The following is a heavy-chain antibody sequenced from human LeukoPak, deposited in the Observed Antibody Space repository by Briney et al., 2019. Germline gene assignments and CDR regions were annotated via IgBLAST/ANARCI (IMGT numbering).Heavy chain of an antibody. V-gene: IGHV4-34*01. Sequence: PSETLSLTCAVYGGSFSGYYWSWIRQPPGKGLEWIGEINHSGSTNYNPSLKSRVTISVDTSKNQFSLKLSSVTAADTAVYYCARGASDYYDSSAPRDGFDIWGQGTMVTVSS. D-gene: IGHD3-22*01. CDR3: ARGASDYYDSSAPRDGFDI. J-gene: IGHJ3*02. CDR1: GGSFSGYY. CDR2: INHSGST.